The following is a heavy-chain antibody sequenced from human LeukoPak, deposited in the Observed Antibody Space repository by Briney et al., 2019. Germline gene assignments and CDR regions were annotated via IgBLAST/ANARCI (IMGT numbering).Heavy chain of an antibody. CDR2: INHSGST. CDR3: ARGRRPNAFDI. CDR1: GGSFSGYY. V-gene: IGHV4-34*01. Sequence: SETLSLTCAVYGGSFSGYYWSWIRQPPGKGLEWIWEINHSGSTNYNPSLKSRVTISVDTSKNQFSLKLSSVTAADTAVYYCARGRRPNAFDIWGQGTMVTVSS. J-gene: IGHJ3*02.